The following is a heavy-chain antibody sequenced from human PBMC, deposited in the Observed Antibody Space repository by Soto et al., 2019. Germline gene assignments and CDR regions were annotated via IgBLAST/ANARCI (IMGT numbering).Heavy chain of an antibody. V-gene: IGHV5-51*01. J-gene: IGHJ4*02. CDR1: GYSFTNYW. D-gene: IGHD5-12*01. CDR3: ARRNSVYDLTFSY. CDR2: IYPGDSDT. Sequence: GVSLEISCKGSGYSFTNYWIGCVRQMPGKGLEWIGIIYPGDSDTRYSPSFQGQVTISADKSISTDYLQWSSLRASDTAMYYCARRNSVYDLTFSYWGKGTLVTVSP.